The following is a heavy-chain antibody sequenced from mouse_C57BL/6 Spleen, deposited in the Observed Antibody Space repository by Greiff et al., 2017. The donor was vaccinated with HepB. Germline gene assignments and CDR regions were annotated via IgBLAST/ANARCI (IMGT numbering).Heavy chain of an antibody. Sequence: KQSCKASGYTFTSYWMHWVKQRPIQGLEWIGNIDPSDSETHYNQKFKDKATLTVDKSSSTAYMQLSSLTSEDYAVYYCARDYDGGYYAMDYWGQGTSVTVSS. V-gene: IGHV1-52*01. CDR2: IDPSDSET. CDR1: GYTFTSYW. J-gene: IGHJ4*01. CDR3: ARDYDGGYYAMDY. D-gene: IGHD1-1*01.